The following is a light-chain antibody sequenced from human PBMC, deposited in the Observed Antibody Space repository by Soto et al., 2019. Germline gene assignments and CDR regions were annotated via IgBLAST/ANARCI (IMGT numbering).Light chain of an antibody. CDR1: TSNIGAGYD. CDR2: GNT. J-gene: IGLJ1*01. V-gene: IGLV1-40*01. Sequence: QSALTQPPSVSGALGQRVTRSCTGITSNIGAGYDEHWYQLLPGRAPKHLIYGNTNRPSGVPDRFSGSKSATSASLAITGLQAEDEAIYYCQSYDNTLSGPIYVFGTGTKVTVL. CDR3: QSYDNTLSGPIYV.